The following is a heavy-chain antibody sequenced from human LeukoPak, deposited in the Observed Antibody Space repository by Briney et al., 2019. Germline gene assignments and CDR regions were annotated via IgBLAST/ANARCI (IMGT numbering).Heavy chain of an antibody. CDR3: ARAPNMAARRAFDI. Sequence: GGSPRLSCAASGFTVSSNYMSWVRQAPGKGLEWVSVIYSGGSTYYADSVKGRFTISRDNSKSTLYLQMNSLRAEDTAVYYCARAPNMAARRAFDIWGRGTMVTVSS. CDR2: IYSGGST. V-gene: IGHV3-66*02. J-gene: IGHJ3*02. CDR1: GFTVSSNY. D-gene: IGHD6-6*01.